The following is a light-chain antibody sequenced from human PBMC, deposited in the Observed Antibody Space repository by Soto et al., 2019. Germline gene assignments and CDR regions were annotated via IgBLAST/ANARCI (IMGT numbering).Light chain of an antibody. CDR2: GNS. Sequence: QAVVTQPPSVSGAPGQRVTISCTGSSSNIGAGYDVHWYQQLPGTAPKLLIYGNSNRPSGVPDRFSGSKSGTSASLAITGLQAEAEADYYCQSYDSSLSVVFGGGTKVTVL. J-gene: IGLJ2*01. CDR1: SSNIGAGYD. CDR3: QSYDSSLSVV. V-gene: IGLV1-40*01.